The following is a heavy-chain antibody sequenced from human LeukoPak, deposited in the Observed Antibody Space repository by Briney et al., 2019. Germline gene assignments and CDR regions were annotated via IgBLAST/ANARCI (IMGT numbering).Heavy chain of an antibody. CDR1: GEFFSGSY. J-gene: IGHJ4*02. CDR3: ARAETYSSGWYDPFFDY. D-gene: IGHD6-19*01. V-gene: IGHV4-34*01. CDR2: INHSGST. Sequence: SETLSLTCAVYGEFFSGSYWNWIRQPPGKGLEWIGEINHSGSTNYNPSLKSRVTISVDTSKNQFSLKLRSVTAADTAVYHCARAETYSSGWYDPFFDYWGQGTLVTVST.